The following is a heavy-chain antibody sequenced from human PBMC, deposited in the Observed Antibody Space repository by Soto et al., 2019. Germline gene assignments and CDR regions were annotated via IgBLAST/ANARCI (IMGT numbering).Heavy chain of an antibody. J-gene: IGHJ4*02. CDR3: ARSYDSSGYYSGIDS. CDR2: INPDSGVT. D-gene: IGHD3-22*01. Sequence: QVQLVQSGAEVKKPGASVKVSCKASGYIFNAYYVHWVRQAPGQGPEWTGWINPDSGVTKYARQFQDRVTMTRDTSIPTVYMELTRLRSDDTAVYFCARSYDSSGYYSGIDSWGQGTLIIVSS. CDR1: GYIFNAYY. V-gene: IGHV1-2*02.